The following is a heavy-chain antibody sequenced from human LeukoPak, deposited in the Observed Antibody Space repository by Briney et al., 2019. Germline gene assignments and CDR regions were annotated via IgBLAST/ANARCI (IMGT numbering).Heavy chain of an antibody. V-gene: IGHV3-66*01. D-gene: IGHD2-8*01. CDR3: ARGNCTNGVCYSPD. CDR2: IYSGGST. J-gene: IGHJ4*02. CDR1: GFTFSHYG. Sequence: GGSLRLSCAASGFTFSHYGMTWVRQAPGKGLEWVSVIYSGGSTYYADSVKGRFTISRDNSKNTLYLQMNSLRAEDTAVYYCARGNCTNGVCYSPDWGQGTLVTVSS.